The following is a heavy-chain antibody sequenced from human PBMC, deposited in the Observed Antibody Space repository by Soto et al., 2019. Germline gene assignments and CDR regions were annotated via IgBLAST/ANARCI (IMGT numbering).Heavy chain of an antibody. CDR2: INPSGGST. CDR1: GYTFTSYY. D-gene: IGHD3-3*01. Sequence: GASVKVSCKASGYTFTSYYMHWVRQAPGQGLEWMGIINPSGGSTSYAQKFQGRVTMTRDTSTSTVYMELSSLRSEDTAVYYCAREVQGVTIFGVVTSYGMDVWGQGTTVTVSS. CDR3: AREVQGVTIFGVVTSYGMDV. J-gene: IGHJ6*02. V-gene: IGHV1-46*01.